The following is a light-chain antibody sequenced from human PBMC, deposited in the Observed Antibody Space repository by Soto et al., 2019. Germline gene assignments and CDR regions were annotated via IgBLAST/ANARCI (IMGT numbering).Light chain of an antibody. CDR3: QQRSSWPRT. V-gene: IGKV3-11*01. CDR2: DAS. J-gene: IGKJ2*01. CDR1: QSVSNS. Sequence: EIVLTQSPATLSLSPGERATLSCRASQSVSNSLAWYQQKPGQAPRLLIYDASSRATGFPARFSGSGSGTDFTLTISSLEPDDFAGYYCQQRSSWPRTFGQGTKLEIK.